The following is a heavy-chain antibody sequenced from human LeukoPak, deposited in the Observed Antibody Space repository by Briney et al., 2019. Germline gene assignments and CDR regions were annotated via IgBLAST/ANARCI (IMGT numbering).Heavy chain of an antibody. CDR3: ARDRVGSSSWYGFDY. V-gene: IGHV4-4*07. Sequence: SETLSLTCTVSGGSISDQYWTWIRQPAGKGLEWIGRIYTSGSTNYNPSLKSRVTMSVDTSKNQFSLKLSSVTAADTAVYYCARDRVGSSSWYGFDYRGQGTQVTVSS. CDR2: IYTSGST. J-gene: IGHJ4*02. D-gene: IGHD6-13*01. CDR1: GGSISDQY.